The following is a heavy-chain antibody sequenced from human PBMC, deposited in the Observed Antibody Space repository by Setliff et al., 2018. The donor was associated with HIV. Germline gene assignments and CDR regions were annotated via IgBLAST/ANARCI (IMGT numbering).Heavy chain of an antibody. Sequence: SETLSLTCAVSGYSISSGYYWGWIRQPPGKGLEWIESNYHSGSTYYNPSLNSRVTISVDTSKNQFSLKLSSVTAADTAVYYCARLPCTSCEVDYWGQGTLVTVSS. J-gene: IGHJ4*02. CDR1: GYSISSGYY. D-gene: IGHD2-2*01. CDR2: NYHSGST. CDR3: ARLPCTSCEVDY. V-gene: IGHV4-38-2*01.